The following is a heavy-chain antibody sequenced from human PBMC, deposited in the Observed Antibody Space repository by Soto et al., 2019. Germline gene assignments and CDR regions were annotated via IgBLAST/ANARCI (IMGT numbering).Heavy chain of an antibody. CDR3: ARGSVAGRRFDY. J-gene: IGHJ4*02. D-gene: IGHD6-19*01. CDR2: INPSGGST. Sequence: QVQLVQSGAEVKKPGASVKVSCKASGYTFTSYYIHWVRQAPGQGLEWMGIINPSGGSTSYAQKFKARVTMTRYTSTSTVYMELSSLRSEDTAVYYCARGSVAGRRFDYWGQGTLVTVSS. V-gene: IGHV1-46*01. CDR1: GYTFTSYY.